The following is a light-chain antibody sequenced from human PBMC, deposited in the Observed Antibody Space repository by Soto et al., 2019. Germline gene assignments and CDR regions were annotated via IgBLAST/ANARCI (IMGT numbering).Light chain of an antibody. CDR1: NIGSKS. CDR2: DDS. V-gene: IGLV3-21*02. CDR3: QVWDSSSDHPRVV. Sequence: SYELTQPPSVSVAPGQTARITCGGNNIGSKSVHWYQQKPGQAPVLVVYDDSDRPSGIPEGFSGSNSGNTATLTISRVEAGDEADYYCQVWDSSSDHPRVVFGGGTKVTVL. J-gene: IGLJ2*01.